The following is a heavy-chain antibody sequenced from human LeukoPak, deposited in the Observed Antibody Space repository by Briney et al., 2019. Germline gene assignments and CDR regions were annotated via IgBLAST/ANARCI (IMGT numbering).Heavy chain of an antibody. D-gene: IGHD6-19*01. CDR1: GFRFSTYW. Sequence: GGSLRLSCAASGFRFSTYWMSWVRQAPGKGLEWVSAISGSGGSTYYADSVKGRFTISRDNSKNTLYLQMNSLRAEDTAVYYCAKGSQWLVRVGYYYYMDVWGKGTTVTISS. CDR2: ISGSGGST. V-gene: IGHV3-23*01. J-gene: IGHJ6*03. CDR3: AKGSQWLVRVGYYYYMDV.